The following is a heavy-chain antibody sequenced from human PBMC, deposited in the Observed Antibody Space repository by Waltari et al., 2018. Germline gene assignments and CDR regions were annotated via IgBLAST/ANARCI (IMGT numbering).Heavy chain of an antibody. CDR2: ITAGNGNT. CDR1: GYPFTRSA. V-gene: IGHV1-3*03. CDR3: ARGRGFDY. Sequence: QVQLVQSGSEVKKPGASVKVSCKASGYPFTRSAMHGVSQAPGQRTEWMGWITAGNGNTKYSQEFQGRVTITRDTSASTAYMELSSLRSEDMAVYYCARGRGFDYWGQGTLVTVSS. J-gene: IGHJ4*02.